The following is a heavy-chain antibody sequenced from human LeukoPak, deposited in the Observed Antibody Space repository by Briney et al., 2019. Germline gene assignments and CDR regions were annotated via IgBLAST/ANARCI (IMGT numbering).Heavy chain of an antibody. Sequence: SETLSLTCAVYGGSFSGYYWSWIRQPPGKGLEWIGGIYYSGNTYSNPSLKSRVTISVDTSKNQFSLKLSSVTAADTAVYYCASRNTVTDTFDIWGQGTMVTVSS. CDR1: GGSFSGYY. V-gene: IGHV4-34*01. CDR3: ASRNTVTDTFDI. J-gene: IGHJ3*02. CDR2: IYYSGNT. D-gene: IGHD4-17*01.